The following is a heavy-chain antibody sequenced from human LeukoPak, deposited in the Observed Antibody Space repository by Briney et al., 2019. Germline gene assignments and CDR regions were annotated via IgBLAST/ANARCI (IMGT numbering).Heavy chain of an antibody. J-gene: IGHJ4*02. CDR3: AKYRGYGDMYYFDY. Sequence: PGGSLRLSCAASVFTFSSYAMSWVRQAPGKGLEWVSAISGSGGSTYYADSVKGRFTISRDNSKNTLYLQMNSLRAEDTAVYYCAKYRGYGDMYYFDYWGQGTLVTVSS. V-gene: IGHV3-23*01. D-gene: IGHD4-17*01. CDR1: VFTFSSYA. CDR2: ISGSGGST.